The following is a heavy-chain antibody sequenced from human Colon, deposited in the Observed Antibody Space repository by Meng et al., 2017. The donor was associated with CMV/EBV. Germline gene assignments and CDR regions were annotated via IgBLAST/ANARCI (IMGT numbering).Heavy chain of an antibody. D-gene: IGHD1-26*01. J-gene: IGHJ6*02. V-gene: IGHV3-21*05. CDR3: AKEGRDVLVGKRYYGLDV. Sequence: GESLKISCEVSGFSFSDYNMNWVRQAPGKGLEWVSYISGNSDHISYADSVKGRFTISRDNAKNSLYLQMNSLRAEDTAVYYCAKEGRDVLVGKRYYGLDVWGQGTTVTVSS. CDR1: GFSFSDYN. CDR2: ISGNSDHI.